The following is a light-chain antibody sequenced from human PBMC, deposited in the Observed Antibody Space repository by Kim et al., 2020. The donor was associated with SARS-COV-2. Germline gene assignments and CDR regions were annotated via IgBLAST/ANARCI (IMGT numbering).Light chain of an antibody. CDR1: QSGSTD. J-gene: IGKJ5*01. CDR3: QQYKNWPPIT. V-gene: IGKV3D-15*01. CDR2: GAS. Sequence: SPGERATLSCKASQSGSTDLAWYQQKSGQAPRLLIYGASTRATGIPARFSGSGSGTEFTLTISGLQSEDLAVYYCQQYKNWPPITFGQGTRLEIK.